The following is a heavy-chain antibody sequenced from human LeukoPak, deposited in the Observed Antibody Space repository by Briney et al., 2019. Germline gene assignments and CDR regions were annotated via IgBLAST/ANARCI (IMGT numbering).Heavy chain of an antibody. D-gene: IGHD3-9*01. CDR3: ARARYVNSFYAFDI. J-gene: IGHJ3*02. CDR1: GGSMSSYY. Sequence: SETLSLTCTVSGGSMSSYYWNWIRQSPGKGLECIGYIYNSESTKYNPSLKSRVTISEDTSKNQFSLKLSSVTAADTAVYYCARARYVNSFYAFDIWGQGTLVTVSS. CDR2: IYNSEST. V-gene: IGHV4-59*01.